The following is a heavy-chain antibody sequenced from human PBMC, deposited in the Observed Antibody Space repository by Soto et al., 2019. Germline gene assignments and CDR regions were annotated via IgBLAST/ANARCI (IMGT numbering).Heavy chain of an antibody. J-gene: IGHJ3*02. CDR2: IKKDGSKI. CDR3: ARDVSPERSSLYLDAFNI. D-gene: IGHD6-13*01. CDR1: GFSFGSSW. V-gene: IGHV3-7*05. Sequence: EVQLVESGGDLVQPGGSLRLSCAASGFSFGSSWMTWVRQAPGKGLEWVANIKKDGSKINYLDSVRGRFTVSRDNAKNSLFREMYSLGAEDTALYYCARDVSPERSSLYLDAFNILGQGTMVTVSS.